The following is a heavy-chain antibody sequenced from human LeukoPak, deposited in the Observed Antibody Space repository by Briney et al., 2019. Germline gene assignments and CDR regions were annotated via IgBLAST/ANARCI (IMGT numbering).Heavy chain of an antibody. CDR1: GGSFSGSP. CDR2: IYQSGST. J-gene: IGHJ5*02. D-gene: IGHD3-10*02. CDR3: ASVERRLFGVGST. V-gene: IGHV4-34*01. Sequence: SETLSLTFGVYGGSFSGSPCTWLRQPPGKGLEWIGSIYQSGSTYYNPPLKSRVTISVDTSKNQISLKLTSVTVVDTAVYYCASVERRLFGVGSTCGQGTLVTVSS.